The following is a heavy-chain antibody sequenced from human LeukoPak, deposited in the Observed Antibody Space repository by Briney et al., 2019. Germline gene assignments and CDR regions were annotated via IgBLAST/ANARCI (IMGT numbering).Heavy chain of an antibody. Sequence: EAGGSLRLSCAASGFTFAASGFTFSDYYMSWVRQAPGKGLEWVSSISSSSSYIYYADSVKGRFTISRDNAKNLLFLQMNSLRAEDTAVYYCARERTAQSYGYIDTFDIWGQGTMVTVSS. D-gene: IGHD5-18*01. CDR2: ISSSSSYI. J-gene: IGHJ3*02. CDR1: GFTFSDYY. CDR3: ARERTAQSYGYIDTFDI. V-gene: IGHV3-21*01.